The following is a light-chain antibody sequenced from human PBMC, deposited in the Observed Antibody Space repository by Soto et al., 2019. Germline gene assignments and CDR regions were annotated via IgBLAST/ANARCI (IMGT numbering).Light chain of an antibody. Sequence: QSALTQPASVSGSPGQSITISCTGTSSDIGGYNFVSWYQQHPGKAPKLMIYDVSNRPSGVSNRFSGSKSGNTASLTISGLQAEDEADYYCSSYTGRTPPVVVGGGTKVTVL. CDR1: SSDIGGYNF. J-gene: IGLJ2*01. CDR3: SSYTGRTPPVV. CDR2: DVS. V-gene: IGLV2-14*01.